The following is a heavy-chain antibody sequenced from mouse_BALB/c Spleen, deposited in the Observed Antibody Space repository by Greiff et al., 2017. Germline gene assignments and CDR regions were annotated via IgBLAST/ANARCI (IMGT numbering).Heavy chain of an antibody. CDR3: ARNGYSFAY. D-gene: IGHD2-3*01. Sequence: VQLQQSGAELVRSGASVKLSCTASGFNIKDYYMHWVKQKPGQGLEWIGYINPYNDGTKYNEKFKGKATLTSDKSSSTAYMELSSLTSEDSAVYYCARNGYSFAYGGQGTLVTVSA. J-gene: IGHJ3*01. CDR2: INPYNDGT. CDR1: GFNIKDYY. V-gene: IGHV1-14*01.